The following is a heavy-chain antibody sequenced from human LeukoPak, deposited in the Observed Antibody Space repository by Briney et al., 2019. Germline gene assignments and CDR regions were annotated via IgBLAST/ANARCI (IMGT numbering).Heavy chain of an antibody. V-gene: IGHV3-74*01. Sequence: PAVWAQLLSCAATGFTFNGYRMHWVRQAPGKGLVWVARIKYDWNYTNYAHSRQGRFAISRDNAKNTPYLQLTSLIAEHTAVYYFARRDYLDDWGQGAIV. J-gene: IGHJ4*02. CDR1: GFTFNGYR. CDR3: ARRDYLDD. CDR2: IKYDWNYT.